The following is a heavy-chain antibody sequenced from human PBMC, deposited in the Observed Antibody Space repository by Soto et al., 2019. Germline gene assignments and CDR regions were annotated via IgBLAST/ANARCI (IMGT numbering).Heavy chain of an antibody. V-gene: IGHV4-34*01. CDR2: INHSGST. CDR1: GGSFSGYY. Sequence: TLSLTCAFYGGSFSGYYWSWIRQPPGKGLEWIGEINHSGSTNSNPSLKSRVTISVDTSKNQFSMKRSSVAAADTAVYYCARGEYDFWSGDYRPFDSGGQGTLVT. CDR3: ARGEYDFWSGDYRPFDS. D-gene: IGHD3-3*01. J-gene: IGHJ4*02.